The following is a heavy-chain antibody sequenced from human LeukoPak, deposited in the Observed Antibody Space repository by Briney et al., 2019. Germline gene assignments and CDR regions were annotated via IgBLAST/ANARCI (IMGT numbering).Heavy chain of an antibody. J-gene: IGHJ4*02. Sequence: PGGSLRLSCAASGFTFSSYWMSWVRQAPGKGLGWVANIKQDGSEKYYVDSVKGRFTISRDNAKNSLYLQMNSLRAEDTAVYYCARDFRITIFGVSHYDYWGQGTLVTVSS. CDR1: GFTFSSYW. V-gene: IGHV3-7*01. D-gene: IGHD3-3*01. CDR2: IKQDGSEK. CDR3: ARDFRITIFGVSHYDY.